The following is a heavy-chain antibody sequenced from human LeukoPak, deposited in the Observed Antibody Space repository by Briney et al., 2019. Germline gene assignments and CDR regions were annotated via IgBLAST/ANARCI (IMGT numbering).Heavy chain of an antibody. CDR1: GYTFTSYA. CDR3: ARDHSGYSYLFDP. CDR2: IIPIFGTA. V-gene: IGHV1-69*13. Sequence: GASVKVSCKASGYTFTSYAMNWVRQAPGQGLEWMGGIIPIFGTANYAQKFQGRVTITADESTSTAYMELSSLRSEDTAVYYCARDHSGYSYLFDPWGQGTLVTVSS. J-gene: IGHJ5*02. D-gene: IGHD5-18*01.